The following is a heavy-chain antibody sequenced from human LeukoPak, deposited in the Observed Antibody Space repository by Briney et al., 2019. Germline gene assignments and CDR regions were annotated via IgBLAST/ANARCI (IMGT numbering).Heavy chain of an antibody. J-gene: IGHJ4*02. CDR2: IKQDGSEK. CDR3: VLSGGGTYYYFDY. Sequence: GGSLRLSCAASGFTFSSYWMSWVRQAPGKGLEWVANIKQDGSEKYYVDSVKGRFTISRDNAKNSLYLQMNSLRAEDTAVYYCVLSGGGTYYYFDYWGQGTLVTVSS. CDR1: GFTFSSYW. V-gene: IGHV3-7*01. D-gene: IGHD3-16*01.